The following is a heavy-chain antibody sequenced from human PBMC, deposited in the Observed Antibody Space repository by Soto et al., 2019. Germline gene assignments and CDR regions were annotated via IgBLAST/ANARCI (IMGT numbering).Heavy chain of an antibody. CDR1: GYTFTSYG. Sequence: ASVKVSCKASGYTFTSYGISWVRQAPGQGLEWMGWISAYNGNTNYAQKLQGRVTMTTDTSTSTAYLELRSLRFDDTAVYYCARDYRARGPHDYWGQGTLVTVSS. D-gene: IGHD6-6*01. CDR3: ARDYRARGPHDY. V-gene: IGHV1-18*01. J-gene: IGHJ4*02. CDR2: ISAYNGNT.